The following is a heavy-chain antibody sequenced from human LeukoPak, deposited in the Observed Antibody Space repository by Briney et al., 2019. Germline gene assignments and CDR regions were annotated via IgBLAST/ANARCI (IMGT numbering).Heavy chain of an antibody. CDR3: AKDPRYSSSSTFDY. CDR1: GFTVSRNY. D-gene: IGHD6-6*01. V-gene: IGHV3-23*01. Sequence: PGGSLRLSCAASGFTVSRNYMSWVRQAPGKGLEWVSDISGSGGSTYYADSVKGRFTISRDNSKNTLYLQMNSLRAEDTAVYYCAKDPRYSSSSTFDYWGQGTLVTVSS. CDR2: ISGSGGST. J-gene: IGHJ4*02.